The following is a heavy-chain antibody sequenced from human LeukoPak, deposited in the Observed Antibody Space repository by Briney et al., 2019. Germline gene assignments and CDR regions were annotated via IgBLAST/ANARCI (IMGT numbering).Heavy chain of an antibody. CDR3: AKDRITGTPYYFDY. Sequence: GGSLRLSCAASGFTFSNYAMSWVRQAPGKGLEWVLGISGSGGSTYYADSVKGRFTISRDNSKNTLYLQMDSLRAEDTAVYYCAKDRITGTPYYFDYWGQGTLVTVSS. CDR1: GFTFSNYA. V-gene: IGHV3-23*01. J-gene: IGHJ4*02. D-gene: IGHD1-20*01. CDR2: ISGSGGST.